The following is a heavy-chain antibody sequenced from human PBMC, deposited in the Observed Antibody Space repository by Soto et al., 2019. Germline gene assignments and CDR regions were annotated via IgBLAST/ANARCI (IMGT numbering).Heavy chain of an antibody. D-gene: IGHD3-3*01. Sequence: PGGSLRLSFAASGFTFSHFVMHWVRQAPVKGLEWVAFILYDGSNKNYADSVKGRFTVSRDNSKKTVYLQMNSLSYEDPAVYYCAVYDFWTGYPYLAGFDPWGQGTLVAVSS. CDR3: AVYDFWTGYPYLAGFDP. V-gene: IGHV3-30*03. J-gene: IGHJ5*02. CDR2: ILYDGSNK. CDR1: GFTFSHFV.